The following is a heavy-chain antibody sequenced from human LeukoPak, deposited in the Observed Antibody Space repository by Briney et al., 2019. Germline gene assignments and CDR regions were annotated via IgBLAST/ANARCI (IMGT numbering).Heavy chain of an antibody. J-gene: IGHJ3*02. V-gene: IGHV4-59*08. CDR3: ARQPAGTAAFDI. CDR2: VRDNGES. D-gene: IGHD1-14*01. Sequence: MSSETLSLTCTVSGGSITGYYWSWIRQPPGKGLEWIAYVRDNGESNYNPSLKSRDTISVDTRNNQIPLRLNFVTAADTAIYYCARQPAGTAAFDIWGLGTMVTVSS. CDR1: GGSITGYY.